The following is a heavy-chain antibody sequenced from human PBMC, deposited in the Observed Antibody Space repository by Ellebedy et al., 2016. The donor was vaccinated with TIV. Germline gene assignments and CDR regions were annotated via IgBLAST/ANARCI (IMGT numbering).Heavy chain of an antibody. CDR3: ANTDGSGWYSVDY. J-gene: IGHJ4*02. CDR1: GFSFSTYG. V-gene: IGHV3-33*08. D-gene: IGHD6-19*01. CDR2: IWYDGTKI. Sequence: GESLKISXEASGFSFSTYGMHWVRQAPGKGLEWVAVIWYDGTKIYYADSVKGRFTISRDNSKNTLYLQMNGLRAEDTAVYYCANTDGSGWYSVDYWGQGTLVTVSS.